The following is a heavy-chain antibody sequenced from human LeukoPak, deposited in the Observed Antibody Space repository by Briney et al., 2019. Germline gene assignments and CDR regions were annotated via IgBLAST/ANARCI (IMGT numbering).Heavy chain of an antibody. D-gene: IGHD2-2*01. V-gene: IGHV1-69*06. J-gene: IGHJ5*02. CDR1: GYTFISYG. Sequence: ASVKVSCKASGYTFISYGISWVRQAPGQGLEWMGGIIPIFGTANYAQKFQGRVTITADKSTSTAYMELSSLRSEDTAVYYCASARWGYCSSTSCYSWNWFDPWGQGTLVTVSS. CDR3: ASARWGYCSSTSCYSWNWFDP. CDR2: IIPIFGTA.